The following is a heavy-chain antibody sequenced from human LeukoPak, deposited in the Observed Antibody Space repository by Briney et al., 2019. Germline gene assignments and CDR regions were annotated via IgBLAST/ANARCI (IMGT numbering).Heavy chain of an antibody. CDR3: ARLVIADFDY. Sequence: PSETLSLTCTVSGGSISSSIYYWGWIRQPPGKGLEWIGSIYSSGSTYYNSSLKSRVTISVDTSKNQFSLNLSSVTAADTAVYYCARLVIADFDYWGQGTLVTVSS. CDR1: GGSISSSIYY. D-gene: IGHD3-16*02. V-gene: IGHV4-39*01. CDR2: IYSSGST. J-gene: IGHJ4*02.